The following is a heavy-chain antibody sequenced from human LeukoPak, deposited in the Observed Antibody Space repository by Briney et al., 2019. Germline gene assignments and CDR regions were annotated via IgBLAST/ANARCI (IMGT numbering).Heavy chain of an antibody. J-gene: IGHJ4*02. D-gene: IGHD2-2*01. CDR3: ARYCSSTSCYDY. V-gene: IGHV4-59*01. CDR2: IYYSGST. Sequence: PSETLSLTCTVSGGSISSYYWSWIRQPPGKGLEWIGYIYYSGSTNYNPSLKSRVTISVDTSKNQFSLKLSSVTAADTAVYYCARYCSSTSCYDYWRQGTLVTVSS. CDR1: GGSISSYY.